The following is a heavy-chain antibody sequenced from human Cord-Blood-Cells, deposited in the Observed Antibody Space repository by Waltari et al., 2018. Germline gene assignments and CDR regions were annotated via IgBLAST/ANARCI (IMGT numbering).Heavy chain of an antibody. CDR2: IYYSGST. J-gene: IGHJ3*02. Sequence: QLQLQESGPGLVKPSETLSLTCTVSGGSISSSSYYWGWIRQPPGKGLEWIGSIYYSGSTYYNPSLKSRVTISVDTSKNQFSLKLSSVTAADTAVYYCARHDGSFTIFGVVIKANAFDIWGQGTMVTVSS. CDR3: ARHDGSFTIFGVVIKANAFDI. D-gene: IGHD3-3*01. V-gene: IGHV4-39*01. CDR1: GGSISSSSYY.